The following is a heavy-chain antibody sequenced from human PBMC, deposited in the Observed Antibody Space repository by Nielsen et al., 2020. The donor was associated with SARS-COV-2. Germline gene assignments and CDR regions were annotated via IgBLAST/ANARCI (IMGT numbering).Heavy chain of an antibody. V-gene: IGHV3-23*01. Sequence: ETLSLTCTVSGGSISSSSYYWGWIRQPPGKGLEWVSAISGSGGSTYYADSVKGRFTISRDNSKNTLYLQMNSLRAEDTAVYYCAKGLLWFGELSHFDYWGQGTLVTVSS. CDR2: ISGSGGST. CDR1: GGSISSSSYY. J-gene: IGHJ4*02. CDR3: AKGLLWFGELSHFDY. D-gene: IGHD3-10*01.